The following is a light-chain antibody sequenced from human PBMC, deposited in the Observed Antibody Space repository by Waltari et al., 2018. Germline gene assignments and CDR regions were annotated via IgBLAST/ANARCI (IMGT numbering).Light chain of an antibody. V-gene: IGLV2-23*01. Sequence: QSALTQPASVSGSPGQSITISCTGTSNNVGSYNLVSWYQQHPGKAPKLMIYEGSKRPSGVSNRFSGSKSGNTASLTISGLQAEDEADYYCCSYTAGSTWVFGGGTKLTVL. CDR2: EGS. J-gene: IGLJ3*02. CDR3: CSYTAGSTWV. CDR1: SNNVGSYNL.